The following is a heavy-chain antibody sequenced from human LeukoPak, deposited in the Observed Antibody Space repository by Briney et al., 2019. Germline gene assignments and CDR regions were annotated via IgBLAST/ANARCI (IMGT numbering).Heavy chain of an antibody. D-gene: IGHD3-22*01. CDR3: AIGCITMIVVVITTGTLFDY. V-gene: IGHV1-2*02. Sequence: ASVKVSCKASGYTFTSYGISWVRQAPGQGLEWMGWINPNSGGTNYAQKFQGRVTMTRDTSISTAYMELSRLRSDDTAVYYCAIGCITMIVVVITTGTLFDYWGQGTLVTVSS. J-gene: IGHJ4*02. CDR1: GYTFTSYG. CDR2: INPNSGGT.